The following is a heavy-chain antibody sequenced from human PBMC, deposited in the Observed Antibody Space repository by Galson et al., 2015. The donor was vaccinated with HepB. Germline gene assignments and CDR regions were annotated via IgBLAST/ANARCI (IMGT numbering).Heavy chain of an antibody. CDR1: GYTFTSYY. D-gene: IGHD3-22*01. CDR3: ARDRDSSGYPRQPFDY. Sequence: SVKVSCKASGYTFTSYYMHWVRQAPGQGLEWMGIINPSGGSTSYAQKFQGRVTMTRDTSTSTVYMELSSLRSEDTAVYYCARDRDSSGYPRQPFDYWGQGTLVTVSS. J-gene: IGHJ4*02. V-gene: IGHV1-46*03. CDR2: INPSGGST.